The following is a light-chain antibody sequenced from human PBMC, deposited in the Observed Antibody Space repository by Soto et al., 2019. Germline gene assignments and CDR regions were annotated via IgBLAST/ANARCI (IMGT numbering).Light chain of an antibody. CDR2: DVS. Sequence: QSVLTQPASVSGSPGQSITISCTGTSSDVGGYNYVSWYQQHPVKAPKLMIYDVSNRPSGVSNRFSGSKSGNTASLTISGLQAEDEADYYCSSYTSSSTLGVFGTGTKVTVL. J-gene: IGLJ1*01. V-gene: IGLV2-14*01. CDR3: SSYTSSSTLGV. CDR1: SSDVGGYNY.